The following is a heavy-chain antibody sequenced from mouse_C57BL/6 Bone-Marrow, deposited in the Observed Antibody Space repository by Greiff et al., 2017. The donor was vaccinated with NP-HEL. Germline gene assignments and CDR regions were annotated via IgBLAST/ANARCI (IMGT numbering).Heavy chain of an antibody. CDR1: GYTFTSYW. CDR2: IHPNSGST. V-gene: IGHV1-64*01. Sequence: QVQLQQPGAELVKPGASVKLSCKASGYTFTSYWMHWVKQRPGQGLEWIGMIHPNSGSTNYNEKFKSKATLTVDKSSSTAYMLLSSLTSEDSAVYYGARGGGVVAPWGWYFDVWGTGTTVTVSS. D-gene: IGHD1-1*01. J-gene: IGHJ1*03. CDR3: ARGGGVVAPWGWYFDV.